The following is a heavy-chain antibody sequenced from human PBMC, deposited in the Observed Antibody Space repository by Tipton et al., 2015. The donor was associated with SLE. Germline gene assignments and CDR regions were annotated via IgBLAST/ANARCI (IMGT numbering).Heavy chain of an antibody. CDR1: GASFSANY. D-gene: IGHD3-22*01. Sequence: TLSLTCAVSGASFSANYWGWIRQPPGKGLEWIGESDQRGSTNYNPALKSRVTISVDTSKNQFSLKLSSVTAADTAVYYCARDTYYDRTGHFDLWGQGALVTVSS. CDR3: ARDTYYDRTGHFDL. V-gene: IGHV4-34*01. J-gene: IGHJ4*02. CDR2: SDQRGST.